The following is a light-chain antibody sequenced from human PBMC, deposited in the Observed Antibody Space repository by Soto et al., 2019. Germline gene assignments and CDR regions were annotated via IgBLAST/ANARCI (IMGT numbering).Light chain of an antibody. CDR2: GAS. Sequence: EIVLTQSPGTLSLSPGERATLSCRASQSVSSSYFAWYQQKPGQAPRLLIYGASTRSTGIPDRFSGSGSGTDFTLTISRLEPEDFAVYYCQQYGSSLEFTFGPGTKVDIK. CDR1: QSVSSSY. CDR3: QQYGSSLEFT. V-gene: IGKV3-20*01. J-gene: IGKJ3*01.